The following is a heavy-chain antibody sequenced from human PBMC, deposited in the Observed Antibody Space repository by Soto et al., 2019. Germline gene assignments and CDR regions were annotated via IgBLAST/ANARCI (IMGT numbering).Heavy chain of an antibody. CDR1: GGSISSSSYY. V-gene: IGHV4-39*07. D-gene: IGHD5-18*01. CDR3: ARTGYSYVVSGMDV. J-gene: IGHJ6*02. Sequence: SETLSLTCTVSGGSISSSSYYWGWIRQPPGKGLEWIGSIYYSGSTYYNPSLKSRVTISVDTSKNQFSLKLSSVTAADTAVYYCARTGYSYVVSGMDVWGQGTTVTVSS. CDR2: IYYSGST.